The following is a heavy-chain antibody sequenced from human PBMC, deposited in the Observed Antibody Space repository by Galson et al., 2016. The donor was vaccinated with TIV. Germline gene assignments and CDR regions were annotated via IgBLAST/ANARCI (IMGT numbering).Heavy chain of an antibody. J-gene: IGHJ4*02. CDR3: ARDLAGPADY. Sequence: SLRLSCAASGFTFSSYEMNWVRQAPGKGLEWVSYISSGGGTIYYADSVKGRFTISRDNAKKSVYLQMNSLRAGDTAVYYCARDLAGPADYWGQGTLVTVSS. CDR1: GFTFSSYE. D-gene: IGHD1-1*01. V-gene: IGHV3-48*03. CDR2: ISSGGGTI.